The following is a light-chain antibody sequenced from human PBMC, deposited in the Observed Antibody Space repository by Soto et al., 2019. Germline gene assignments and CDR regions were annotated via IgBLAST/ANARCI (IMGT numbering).Light chain of an antibody. CDR3: QQYYNLPWT. CDR2: WAS. Sequence: DIVMTQSPDSLAVSLGERATINCKSSQSILYSSDNRNYLAWYLQKPGQPPKLLIYWASTRESGVPDRFSGSGSGTDFTLTISSLQAEEVAVYYCQQYYNLPWTFGQGTKVEIK. J-gene: IGKJ1*01. V-gene: IGKV4-1*01. CDR1: QSILYSSDNRNY.